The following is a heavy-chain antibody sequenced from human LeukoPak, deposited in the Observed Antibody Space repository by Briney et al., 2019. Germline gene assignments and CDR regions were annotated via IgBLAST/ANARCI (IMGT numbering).Heavy chain of an antibody. CDR2: INAGNGNT. Sequence: ASVKVSCKASGYTFTSYAMHWVRQAPGQRLEWMGWINAGNGNTKYSQEFRGRVTITRDTSASTAYMELSSLRSEDMAVYYCARGGLTTYYYYYMDVWGKGTTVTVSS. J-gene: IGHJ6*03. CDR3: ARGGLTTYYYYYMDV. CDR1: GYTFTSYA. D-gene: IGHD1-14*01. V-gene: IGHV1-3*03.